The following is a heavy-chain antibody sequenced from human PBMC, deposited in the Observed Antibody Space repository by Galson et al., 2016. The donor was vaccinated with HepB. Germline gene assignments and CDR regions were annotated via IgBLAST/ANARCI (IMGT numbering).Heavy chain of an antibody. J-gene: IGHJ3*02. V-gene: IGHV3-11*04. CDR2: ISSSSNTI. Sequence: SLRLSCAASGFTVSNNYMSWVRQAPGKGLEWISYISSSSNTIHYADSVKGRFTVSRDYAKNSLYLQMNSLRAEDTAVYYCARDSSSGYVIDAFDIWGQGTMVTVSS. D-gene: IGHD5-12*01. CDR1: GFTVSNNY. CDR3: ARDSSSGYVIDAFDI.